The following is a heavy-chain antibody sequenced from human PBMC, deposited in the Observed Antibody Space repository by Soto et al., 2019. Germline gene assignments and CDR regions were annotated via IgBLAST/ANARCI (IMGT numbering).Heavy chain of an antibody. J-gene: IGHJ4*02. CDR2: IIPIFGTA. CDR3: ARDRGYSYGLTPFDY. D-gene: IGHD5-18*01. CDR1: GGTSSSYA. V-gene: IGHV1-69*13. Sequence: SVKVSCKASGGTSSSYAISWVRQAPGQGLEWMGGIIPIFGTANYAQKFQGRVTITADESTSTAYTELSSLRSEDTAVYYCARDRGYSYGLTPFDYWGQGTLVTVSS.